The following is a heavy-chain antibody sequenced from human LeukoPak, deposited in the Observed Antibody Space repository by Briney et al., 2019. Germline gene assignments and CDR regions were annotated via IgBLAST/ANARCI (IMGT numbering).Heavy chain of an antibody. CDR3: AREIVGGFNPGAY. CDR1: PDSTTSNF. D-gene: IGHD1-14*01. J-gene: IGHJ4*02. V-gene: IGHV4-59*12. Sequence: SETLSLTCTVSPDSTTSNFWRWIRQPPGKGLEWIGEIHRSGSTNYNPSLQSRVTISIDRSKNQIALELSSVTAADTAVYYCAREIVGGFNPGAYWGQGTLVTVSS. CDR2: IHRSGST.